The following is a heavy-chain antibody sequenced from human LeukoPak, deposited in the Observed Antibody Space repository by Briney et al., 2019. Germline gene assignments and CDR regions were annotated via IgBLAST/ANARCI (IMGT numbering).Heavy chain of an antibody. CDR1: GGSISSYY. CDR2: IYYSGST. D-gene: IGHD6-13*01. J-gene: IGHJ6*03. Sequence: SETLSLTCTVSGGSISSYYWSWIRQPPGKGLEWIGYIYYSGSTNYNPSLKSRVTISVDTSKNQFSLKLSSVTAADAAVYYCARDLSSWQPLGYYYYMDVWGKGTTVTVSS. CDR3: ARDLSSWQPLGYYYYMDV. V-gene: IGHV4-59*01.